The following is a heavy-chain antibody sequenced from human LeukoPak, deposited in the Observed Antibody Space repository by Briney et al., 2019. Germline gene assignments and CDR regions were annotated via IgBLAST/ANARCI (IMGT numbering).Heavy chain of an antibody. CDR3: ARDYSGQWEQLTGWWIDP. V-gene: IGHV1-46*01. CDR2: INPSGDFR. J-gene: IGHJ5*02. CDR1: GYTFGTHW. Sequence: ASVKVSCKPSGYTFGTHWMHWVRQAPGQGPEWMAIINPSGDFRSYAQKFQGRVTVTRDMSTRTVYMELSDLRPEDTALYYCARDYSGQWEQLTGWWIDPWGQGTLVIVSS. D-gene: IGHD1-26*01.